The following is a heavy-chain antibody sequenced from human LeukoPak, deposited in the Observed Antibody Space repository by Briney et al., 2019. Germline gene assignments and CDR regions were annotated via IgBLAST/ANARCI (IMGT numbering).Heavy chain of an antibody. CDR2: IKYDGSRT. J-gene: IGHJ4*02. D-gene: IGHD3-3*01. Sequence: GGSLRLSCAVSGMTFERHGMHWVRQPPGKGLEWLAFIKYDGSRTDYEDSVKGRFTVSRDNSKNTLYLEMNSLRAEDTAVYYCITDTIFTVGSFDYWGQGTLVTVSS. CDR3: ITDTIFTVGSFDY. V-gene: IGHV3-30*02. CDR1: GMTFERHG.